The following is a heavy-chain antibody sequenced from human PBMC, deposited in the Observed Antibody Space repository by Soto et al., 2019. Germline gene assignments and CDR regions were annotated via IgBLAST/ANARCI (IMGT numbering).Heavy chain of an antibody. CDR3: ARVYTGMGRYYYGMDV. CDR2: MNPNSGNT. J-gene: IGHJ6*02. Sequence: QVQLVQSGAEVKKPGASVKVSCKASGYTFTSYDINWVRQATGQGLEWRGWMNPNSGNTGYAQKFQGRVTMTRNTSISTAYMELSSLRSEDTAVYYCARVYTGMGRYYYGMDVWGQGTTVTVSS. CDR1: GYTFTSYD. D-gene: IGHD3-10*01. V-gene: IGHV1-8*01.